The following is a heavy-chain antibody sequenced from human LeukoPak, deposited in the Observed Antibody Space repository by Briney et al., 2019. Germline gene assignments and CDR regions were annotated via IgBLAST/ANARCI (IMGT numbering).Heavy chain of an antibody. CDR1: GGSISSGDYY. V-gene: IGHV4-30-4*01. D-gene: IGHD3-22*01. Sequence: SETLSLTCTVSGGSISSGDYYWSWIRQPPGQGLEWIGYIYYSGSTYYNPSLKSRVTISVDTSKNQFSLKLSSVTAADTAVYYCASGSYYDIGGYWGQGTLVTVSS. CDR2: IYYSGST. CDR3: ASGSYYDIGGY. J-gene: IGHJ4*02.